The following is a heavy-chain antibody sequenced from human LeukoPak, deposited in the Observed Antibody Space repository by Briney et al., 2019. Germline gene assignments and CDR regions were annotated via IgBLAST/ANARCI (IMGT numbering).Heavy chain of an antibody. CDR2: IYHSGST. CDR3: ARVDPGGVIVLPDY. V-gene: IGHV4-39*07. J-gene: IGHJ4*02. CDR1: GGSISSSSHY. D-gene: IGHD3-16*02. Sequence: SETLSLTCTVSGGSISSSSHYWGWIRQPPGKGLEWIGSIYHSGSTYYNPSLKSRVTISVDTSKNQFSLKLSSVTAADTAVYYCARVDPGGVIVLPDYWGQGTLVTVSS.